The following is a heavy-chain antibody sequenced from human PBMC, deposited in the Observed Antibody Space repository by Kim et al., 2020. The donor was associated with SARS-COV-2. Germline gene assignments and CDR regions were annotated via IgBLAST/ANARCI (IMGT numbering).Heavy chain of an antibody. CDR3: ARSSGTERLGFDY. J-gene: IGHJ4*02. D-gene: IGHD6-19*01. Sequence: SETLSLTCTVSGGSISSSSYYWGWIRQPPGKGLEWIGSIYYSGSTYYNPSLKSRVTISVDTSKNQFSLKLSSVTAADTAVYYCARSSGTERLGFDYWGQGTLVTVSA. V-gene: IGHV4-39*01. CDR2: IYYSGST. CDR1: GGSISSSSYY.